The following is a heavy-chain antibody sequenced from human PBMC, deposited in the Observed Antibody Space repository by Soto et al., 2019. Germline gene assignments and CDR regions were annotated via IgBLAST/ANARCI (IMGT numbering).Heavy chain of an antibody. CDR3: AKDLRYYGSGPSGWFDS. CDR2: ISDSGGTT. J-gene: IGHJ5*01. CDR1: GFIYKDYA. D-gene: IGHD3-10*01. Sequence: GGSLRLSCSASGFIYKDYAMSWVRQAPGKGLEWVSAISDSGGTTYSAGSVKGRFTISRDNAKNTLYLEMNSLRVEDTAMYYCAKDLRYYGSGPSGWFDSWGQGTQVTVSS. V-gene: IGHV3-23*01.